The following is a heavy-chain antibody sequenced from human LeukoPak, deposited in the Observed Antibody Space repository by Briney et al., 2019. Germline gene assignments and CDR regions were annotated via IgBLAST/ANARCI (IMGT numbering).Heavy chain of an antibody. CDR3: ARDFGTTGWHTFDY. CDR2: TYYRSKWYN. CDR1: GDSVSKKNGG. Sequence: SRTLSLTFAVXGDSVSKKNGGXSWLRQSATRGVEWLGRTYYRSKWYNDYPESMERRMTISQDTSKNQYSLHLTSVTPDDTAVYYCARDFGTTGWHTFDYWGQGTLVTVSS. J-gene: IGHJ4*02. V-gene: IGHV6-1*01. D-gene: IGHD6-19*01.